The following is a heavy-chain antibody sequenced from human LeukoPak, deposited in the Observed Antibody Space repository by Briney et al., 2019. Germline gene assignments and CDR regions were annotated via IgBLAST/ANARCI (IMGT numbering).Heavy chain of an antibody. V-gene: IGHV3-23*01. J-gene: IGHJ6*02. CDR2: ISGSGGST. CDR1: GFTFSSYA. D-gene: IGHD4-11*01. CDR3: VKDRRDHYTLEV. Sequence: QSGGSLRLSCAASGFTFSSYAMSWVRQAPGKGLEWVSAISGSGGSTYYADSVKGRFTISRDNSKNTLYLQMNSLRTEDTALYYCVKDRRDHYTLEVWGQGTTVIVSS.